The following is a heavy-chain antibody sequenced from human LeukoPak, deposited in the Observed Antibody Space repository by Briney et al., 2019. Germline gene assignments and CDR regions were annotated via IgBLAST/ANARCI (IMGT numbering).Heavy chain of an antibody. CDR1: GGSISSGGFS. CDR2: IYHGGSA. V-gene: IGHV4-30-2*01. CDR3: ARYFRAGQFKWCDP. D-gene: IGHD2/OR15-2a*01. J-gene: IGHJ5*02. Sequence: SQTLSLTCAFSGGSISSGGFSWIWIRHPPGQGLEWIGYIYHGGSAYYSPSRESRISISLDKSRNQFFLELSSVTATDTAVYYCARYFRAGQFKWCDPWGRGTLVTVSS.